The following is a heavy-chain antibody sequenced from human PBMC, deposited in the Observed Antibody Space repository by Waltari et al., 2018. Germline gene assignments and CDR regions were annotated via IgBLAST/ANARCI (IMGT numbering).Heavy chain of an antibody. CDR1: GFTFRNFG. CDR2: IYSDGRHT. D-gene: IGHD5-12*01. J-gene: IGHJ2*01. CDR3: ARDRWLHTSGWYLDL. Sequence: QVQLVQSGGGVVQPGRSLKLSCAASGFTFRNFGMHWVRQAPGKGLEWWALIYSDGRHTSYADSVKNRFTISRDNSKNTLYMQMNSLRGDDTAVYYCARDRWLHTSGWYLDLWGRGTLVSVSS. V-gene: IGHV3-33*01.